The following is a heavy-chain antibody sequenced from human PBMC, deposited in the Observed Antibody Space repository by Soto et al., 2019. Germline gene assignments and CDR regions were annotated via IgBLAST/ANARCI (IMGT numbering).Heavy chain of an antibody. CDR3: ARGVVVVVAAPYYYGMDV. V-gene: IGHV4-31*03. J-gene: IGHJ6*02. CDR2: IYYSGST. CDR1: GGSISSGGYY. Sequence: SETLSLTCTVSGGSISSGGYYWSWIRQHPGKGLEWIGYIYYSGSTYYNPSLKSRVTISVDTSKNQFSLKLSSVTAADTAVYYCARGVVVVVAAPYYYGMDVWGQGTTVTVSS. D-gene: IGHD2-15*01.